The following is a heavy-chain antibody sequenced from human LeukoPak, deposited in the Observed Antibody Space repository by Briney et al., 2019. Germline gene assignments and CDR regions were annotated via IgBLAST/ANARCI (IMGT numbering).Heavy chain of an antibody. V-gene: IGHV3-21*01. CDR3: AELGITMIGGV. Sequence: GGSLRLSCAAYGFTFSSYSMNWVRQAPGKGLEWVSFISTSSSYIYYADSVKGRFTISRDNAKNSLYLQMNSLRAEDTAVYYCAELGITMIGGVWGKGTTVTISS. J-gene: IGHJ6*04. CDR1: GFTFSSYS. CDR2: ISTSSSYI. D-gene: IGHD3-10*02.